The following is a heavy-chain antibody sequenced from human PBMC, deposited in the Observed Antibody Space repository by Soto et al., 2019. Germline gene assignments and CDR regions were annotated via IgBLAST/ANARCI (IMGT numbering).Heavy chain of an antibody. CDR2: IIPISGTP. D-gene: IGHD3-10*01. CDR3: ARGVGRTVRGDNLYYYYAMDV. V-gene: IGHV1-69*06. J-gene: IGHJ6*02. CDR1: GGSFTTYS. Sequence: QVQLVQSGAEVKTPGSSVKVSCKASGGSFTTYSISWVRQAPGQGLEWMGGIIPISGTPNYAQKFQGRVTITADKYTTTAYMELNSLRFEDTAVYYCARGVGRTVRGDNLYYYYAMDVWGQGTTVTVPS.